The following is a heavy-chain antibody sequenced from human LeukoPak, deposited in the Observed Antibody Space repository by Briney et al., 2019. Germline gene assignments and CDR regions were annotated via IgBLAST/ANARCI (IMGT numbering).Heavy chain of an antibody. CDR1: GFTFRDYY. CDR3: ARALTTLTYEGY. CDR2: ISGSNSYI. D-gene: IGHD1-1*01. V-gene: IGHV3-11*06. J-gene: IGHJ4*02. Sequence: GGSLRLSCEASGFTFRDYYMTWIRQAPGKGLEWVSSISGSNSYIFYADSVKGRFTVSRDNAKDSLYLQMNSLRAEDTAVYYCARALTTLTYEGYWGQGTLVTVSS.